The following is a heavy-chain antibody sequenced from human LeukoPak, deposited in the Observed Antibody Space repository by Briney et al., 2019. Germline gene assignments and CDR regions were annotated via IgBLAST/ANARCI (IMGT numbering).Heavy chain of an antibody. CDR2: IYPGDSDT. CDR3: ARLVGYYCSSTSCYGDY. J-gene: IGHJ4*02. Sequence: GESLKISCKGSGYSFTSYWIGWVRQMPGKGLEWMGIIYPGDSDTRYSPSFQGQVTISADKSISTAYLQWSSLKASDTATYYCARLVGYYCSSTSCYGDYWGQGTLVTVSS. V-gene: IGHV5-51*01. D-gene: IGHD2-2*01. CDR1: GYSFTSYW.